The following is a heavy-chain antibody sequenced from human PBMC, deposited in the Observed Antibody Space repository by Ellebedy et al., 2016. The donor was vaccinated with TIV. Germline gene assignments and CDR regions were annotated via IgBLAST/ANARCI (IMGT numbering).Heavy chain of an antibody. CDR2: INQDASRK. CDR3: ARDLDKSSGWYGGAAY. CDR1: GFTFSDSW. D-gene: IGHD6-19*01. Sequence: PGGSLRLSCAASGFTFSDSWMTWVRQAPGKGLEWVANINQDASRKYYLDSVKGRFTVSRDNSMTTVYLEMNSLRAEDTALYYCARDLDKSSGWYGGAAYWGQGTQVTVSS. V-gene: IGHV3-7*01. J-gene: IGHJ4*02.